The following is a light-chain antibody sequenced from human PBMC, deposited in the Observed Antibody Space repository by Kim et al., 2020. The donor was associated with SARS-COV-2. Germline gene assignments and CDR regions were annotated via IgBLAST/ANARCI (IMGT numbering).Light chain of an antibody. CDR3: QQNDSTPHT. V-gene: IGKV1-39*01. J-gene: IGKJ2*01. CDR1: QSISSN. CDR2: DAS. Sequence: DIQMTQSPSSLSASVGDTVTITCRASQSISSNLTWYQQKPRKAPKLLIYDASSLQIGVPSRFSGSGSGTDFTVTISSLQPEDIATYYCQQNDSTPHTFGQGTKLEI.